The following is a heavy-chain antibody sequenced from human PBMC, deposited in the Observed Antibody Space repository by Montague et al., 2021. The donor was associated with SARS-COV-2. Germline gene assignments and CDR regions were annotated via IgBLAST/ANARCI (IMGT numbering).Heavy chain of an antibody. D-gene: IGHD3-10*01. CDR3: ARDLAPYYGSGSYYNPIDAFDI. CDR2: IYTSGST. V-gene: IGHV4-61*02. CDR1: GGSISSGSYY. J-gene: IGHJ3*02. Sequence: TLSLTCTVSGGSISSGSYYWSWIRQPAGKGLEWIGRIYTSGSTNYNPSLKSRVTISVDTSKNQFSLKLSSVTAADTAVYYCARDLAPYYGSGSYYNPIDAFDIWGQGTSVTVS.